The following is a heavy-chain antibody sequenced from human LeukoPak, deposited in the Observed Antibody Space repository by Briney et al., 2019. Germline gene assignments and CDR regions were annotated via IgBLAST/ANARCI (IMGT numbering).Heavy chain of an antibody. CDR2: IYHSGST. D-gene: IGHD2-2*02. CDR3: ASLYCSSTSCYSYFDY. CDR1: GGSISSSNW. Sequence: SETLSLTCAVSGGSISSSNWWSWVRQPPGKGLKWIGEIYHSGSTNYNPSLKSRVTISVDKSKNQFSLKLSSVTAADTAVYYCASLYCSSTSCYSYFDYWGQGTQVTVSS. J-gene: IGHJ4*02. V-gene: IGHV4-4*02.